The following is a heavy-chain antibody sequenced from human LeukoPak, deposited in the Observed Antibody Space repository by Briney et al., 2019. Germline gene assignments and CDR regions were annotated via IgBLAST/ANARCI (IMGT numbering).Heavy chain of an antibody. D-gene: IGHD5-18*01. CDR1: GYTFTGYY. V-gene: IGHV1-2*02. CDR2: INPNSGGT. Sequence: PWASVTVSCKASGYTFTGYYMHWVRQAPGQGLEWMGWINPNSGGTNYAQKFQGRVTMTRDTSISTAYMELSRLRSDDTAVYYCARVRRHMVTLSFDYWGQGTLVTVSS. J-gene: IGHJ4*02. CDR3: ARVRRHMVTLSFDY.